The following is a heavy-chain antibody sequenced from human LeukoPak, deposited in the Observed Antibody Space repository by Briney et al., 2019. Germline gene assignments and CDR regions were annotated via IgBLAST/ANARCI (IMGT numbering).Heavy chain of an antibody. J-gene: IGHJ4*02. CDR3: ARGAYYYDSSGPPLFDY. CDR2: IYHSGST. V-gene: IGHV4-30-2*01. CDR1: GFTFSNAY. Sequence: LRLSCAASGFTFSNAYMNWVRQAPGKGLEWIGYIYHSGSTYYNPSLKSRVTISVDRSKNQFSLKLSSVTAADTAVYYCARGAYYYDSSGPPLFDYWGQGTLVTVSS. D-gene: IGHD3-22*01.